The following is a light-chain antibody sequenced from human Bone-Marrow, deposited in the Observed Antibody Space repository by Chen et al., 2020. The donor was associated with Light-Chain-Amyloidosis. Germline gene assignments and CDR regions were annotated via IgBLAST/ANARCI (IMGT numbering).Light chain of an antibody. V-gene: IGKV3-15*01. CDR3: QKYNNWPLT. J-gene: IGKJ4*01. Sequence: EIVLTQSPATLSVSPGERATLSCRSSQSVSSNLAWYQQKPGQAPRLLIYGASPRATGIPARFSGSGSGTEFTLTISSLQSEDFAVYYCQKYNNWPLTFGGGTKVEIK. CDR1: QSVSSN. CDR2: GAS.